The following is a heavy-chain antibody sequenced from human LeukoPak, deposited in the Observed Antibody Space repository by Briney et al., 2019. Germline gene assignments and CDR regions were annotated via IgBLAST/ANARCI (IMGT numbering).Heavy chain of an antibody. J-gene: IGHJ2*01. D-gene: IGHD2-2*01. CDR2: INHSGST. Sequence: SETLSLTCAVYGGSFSGYYWSWIRQPPGKGLEWIGEINHSGSTNYNPSLKSRVTISVDTSKNQFSLKLSSVTAADTAVYYCAGIVVVPAAMLLRSYWYFDLWGRGTLVTVSS. V-gene: IGHV4-34*01. CDR1: GGSFSGYY. CDR3: AGIVVVPAAMLLRSYWYFDL.